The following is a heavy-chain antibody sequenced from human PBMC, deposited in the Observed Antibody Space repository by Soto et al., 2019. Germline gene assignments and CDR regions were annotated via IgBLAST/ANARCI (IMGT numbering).Heavy chain of an antibody. J-gene: IGHJ4*02. D-gene: IGHD3-16*01. CDR2: ILNDDRT. V-gene: IGHV3-66*01. CDR3: ATGVNYRPILG. Sequence: EVQLVESGGGLVQPGGSLTLSCAASGFAVSSNHMTWVRLAPGKGLEWLSVILNDDRTFYADSVKGRFIISRDNPENTLYLHMHSLRDEDTAVYYCATGVNYRPILGWGQGTLVTVSS. CDR1: GFAVSSNH.